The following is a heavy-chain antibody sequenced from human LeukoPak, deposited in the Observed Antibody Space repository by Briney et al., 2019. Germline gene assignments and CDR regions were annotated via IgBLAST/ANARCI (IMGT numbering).Heavy chain of an antibody. D-gene: IGHD1-26*01. Sequence: GGSLRLSCAASGFTFSSYAMSWVRQAPGKGLEWVSASSGSGGSTYYADSVKGRFTISRDNSKNTLFLQMNSLRAEDTAVYYCAKTGSSRFDYWGQGTLVTVSS. J-gene: IGHJ4*02. CDR1: GFTFSSYA. V-gene: IGHV3-23*01. CDR3: AKTGSSRFDY. CDR2: SSGSGGST.